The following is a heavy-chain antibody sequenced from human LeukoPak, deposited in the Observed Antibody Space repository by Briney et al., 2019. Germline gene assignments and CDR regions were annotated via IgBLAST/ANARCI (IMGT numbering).Heavy chain of an antibody. V-gene: IGHV4-34*01. CDR3: AVERDRILGALYYFDY. Sequence: SETLSLTCAVYGGSFSGYYWSWIRQPPGKGLEWIGEVNHSGSTNYNPSLKSRVTISVDTSKNQFSLRLSSVTAADTAVYYCAVERDRILGALYYFDYWGQGTLVTVSS. J-gene: IGHJ4*02. CDR1: GGSFSGYY. D-gene: IGHD1-26*01. CDR2: VNHSGST.